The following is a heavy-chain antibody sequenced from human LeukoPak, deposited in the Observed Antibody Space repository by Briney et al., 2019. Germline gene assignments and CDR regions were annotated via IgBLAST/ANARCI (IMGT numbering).Heavy chain of an antibody. CDR2: IYSGGST. J-gene: IGHJ3*02. CDR3: ARDPSGSQDAFDI. CDR1: GFTVRNNY. D-gene: IGHD1-26*01. Sequence: GGSLRLSCAVSGFTVRNNYMSWVRQAPGKGLECVSVIYSGGSTYYADSVKGRFTISRHNSKNTLYLQMNSLRAEDTAVYYCARDPSGSQDAFDIWGQGTMVTVSS. V-gene: IGHV3-53*04.